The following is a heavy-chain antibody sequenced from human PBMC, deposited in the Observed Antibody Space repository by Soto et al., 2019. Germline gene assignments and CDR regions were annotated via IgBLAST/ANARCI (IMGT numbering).Heavy chain of an antibody. CDR1: GGTFSSYA. CDR2: IIPIFGTA. D-gene: IGHD2-15*01. CDR3: ARVGCSGGSCYSVWFDP. Sequence: QVQLVQSGAAVKKPGSSVKVSCKASGGTFSSYAISWVRQAPGQGLEWMGGIIPIFGTANYAQKFQGRVTITADESTSTAYMELSSLRSEDTAVYYCARVGCSGGSCYSVWFDPWGQGTLVTVSS. J-gene: IGHJ5*02. V-gene: IGHV1-69*12.